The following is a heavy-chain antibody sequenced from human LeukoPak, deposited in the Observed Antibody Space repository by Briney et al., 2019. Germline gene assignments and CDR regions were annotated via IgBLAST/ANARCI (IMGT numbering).Heavy chain of an antibody. J-gene: IGHJ6*02. V-gene: IGHV3-33*01. CDR2: IWYDGTNK. D-gene: IGHD1-7*01. CDR3: ARDKLELYYYYGMDV. CDR1: GFTFSDYG. Sequence: PGGSLRLSCAVSGFTFSDYGMHWVRQAPGKGLEWVAVIWYDGTNKYYADSVEGRFTISRDNSTNTLYLQMNSLRAEDTAVYYCARDKLELYYYYGMDVWGQGTTVTVSS.